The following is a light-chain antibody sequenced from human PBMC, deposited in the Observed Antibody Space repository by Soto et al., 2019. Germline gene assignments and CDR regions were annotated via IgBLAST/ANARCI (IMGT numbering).Light chain of an antibody. CDR2: KAS. CDR1: QSISSW. CDR3: QQYNSYSWT. Sequence: DIQMTQSPSTLSASVGDRVTITCRASQSISSWLAWYQQKPGKAPKLLIYKASSLESGVPSRFSGSGSGTEFPLTISILQPDDFASYYCQQYNSYSWTFGQGTKVEIK. J-gene: IGKJ1*01. V-gene: IGKV1-5*03.